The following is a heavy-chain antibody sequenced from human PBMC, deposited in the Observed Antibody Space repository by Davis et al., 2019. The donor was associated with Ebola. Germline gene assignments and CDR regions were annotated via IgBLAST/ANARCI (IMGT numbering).Heavy chain of an antibody. V-gene: IGHV4-61*01. D-gene: IGHD4-17*01. CDR3: AREPYGDSYYFDY. CDR2: IYYSGST. Sequence: SETLSLTCTVSGGSVSSGSYYWSWIRQPPGKGLEWIGYIYYSGSTNYNPSLKSRVTISVDKSKNQFSLKLSSVTAADTAVYYCAREPYGDSYYFDYWGQGTLVTVSS. J-gene: IGHJ4*02. CDR1: GGSVSSGSYY.